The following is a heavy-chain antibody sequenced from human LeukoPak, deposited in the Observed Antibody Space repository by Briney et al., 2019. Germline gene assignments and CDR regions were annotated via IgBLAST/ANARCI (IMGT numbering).Heavy chain of an antibody. J-gene: IGHJ4*02. CDR1: GYTFTGYN. D-gene: IGHD3-10*01. CDR3: ASVHYGD. Sequence: ASXXVSCKASGYTFTGYNMHWVRQAPRQGLEWMGLINPNSGGTNYAQKFQGRVTMTRDTSINTAYMELSKLTSDDTAVYYCASVHYGDWGQGTLVTVSS. V-gene: IGHV1-2*02. CDR2: INPNSGGT.